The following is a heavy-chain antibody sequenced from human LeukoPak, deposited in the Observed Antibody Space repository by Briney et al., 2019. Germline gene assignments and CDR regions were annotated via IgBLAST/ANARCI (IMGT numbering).Heavy chain of an antibody. D-gene: IGHD3-10*01. J-gene: IGHJ6*03. CDR3: ARDLYYGSGSLYYYSYYMDV. Sequence: ASVKVSCKASRGTFTNYYMHWVRQAPGQGLEWMGIINPSGGSTSYAQKFQGRVTMTRDMSTSTVYMELSSLRSEDTAVYYCARDLYYGSGSLYYYSYYMDVWGKGTTVTVSS. V-gene: IGHV1-46*01. CDR2: INPSGGST. CDR1: RGTFTNYY.